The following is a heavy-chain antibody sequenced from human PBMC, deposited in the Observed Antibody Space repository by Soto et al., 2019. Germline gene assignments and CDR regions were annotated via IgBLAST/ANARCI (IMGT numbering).Heavy chain of an antibody. CDR2: ISGSGDST. D-gene: IGHD6-13*01. CDR1: GFTFSSYA. J-gene: IGHJ6*02. CDR3: AKERDGAAAGPTKFYGMDV. V-gene: IGHV3-23*01. Sequence: EVQLLESGGGLVQPGGSLRLSCAASGFTFSSYAMSWVRQAPGKGLEWVSVISGSGDSTYYADSVRGRFTISRDNSKNTLYLQMNSLRAEQTAVYHCAKERDGAAAGPTKFYGMDVWGQGTTVTVSS.